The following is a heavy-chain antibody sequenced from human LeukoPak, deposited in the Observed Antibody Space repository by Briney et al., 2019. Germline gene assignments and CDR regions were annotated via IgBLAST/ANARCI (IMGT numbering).Heavy chain of an antibody. J-gene: IGHJ4*02. CDR1: GYTLTELS. V-gene: IGHV1-69*13. D-gene: IGHD2-2*01. Sequence: SVKVSCMVSGYTLTELSMHWVRQAPGKGLEWMGGIIPIFGTANYAQKFQGRVTITADESTSTAYMELSSLRSEDTAVYYCASGHDYCSSTSCYPGVDYWGQGTLVTVSS. CDR2: IIPIFGTA. CDR3: ASGHDYCSSTSCYPGVDY.